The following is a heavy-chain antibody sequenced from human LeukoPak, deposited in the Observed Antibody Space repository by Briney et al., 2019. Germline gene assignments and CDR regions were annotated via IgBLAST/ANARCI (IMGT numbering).Heavy chain of an antibody. V-gene: IGHV4-59*12. CDR1: GGSISTYY. Sequence: PSETLSLTCTVSGGSISTYYWSWIRQPPGKGLGWIGYIYYSGITNYNPSLKSRVTISLDTSKNQFSLKLSSVTAADTAVYYCARDSKAVAGTGFFDYWGQGTLVTVSS. CDR2: IYYSGIT. D-gene: IGHD6-19*01. J-gene: IGHJ4*02. CDR3: ARDSKAVAGTGFFDY.